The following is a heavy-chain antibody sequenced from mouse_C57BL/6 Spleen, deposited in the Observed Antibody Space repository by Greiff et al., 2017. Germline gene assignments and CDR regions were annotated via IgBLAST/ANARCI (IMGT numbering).Heavy chain of an antibody. Sequence: EVKLVESGGGLVKPGGSLKLSCEASGFTFSSYAMSWVRQTPEKRLEWVATISAGGSYTYYPDNVKGRFTISRDNAKNILYLHMSPLKSEDTAMYSAAQMLYYYDEGYYDDYWGQGTTLTVSS. CDR2: ISAGGSYT. V-gene: IGHV5-4*03. J-gene: IGHJ2*01. D-gene: IGHD2-4*01. CDR1: GFTFSSYA. CDR3: AQMLYYYDEGYYDDY.